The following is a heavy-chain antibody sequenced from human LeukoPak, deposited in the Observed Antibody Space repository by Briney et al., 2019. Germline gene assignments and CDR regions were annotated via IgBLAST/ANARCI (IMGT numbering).Heavy chain of an antibody. J-gene: IGHJ4*02. Sequence: GGSLRLSCAASGFTFSSYALHWVRQAPGKGLEYVSAISSNGGTTYYANSVKGGFTISRDNSKNTVYLQMGSLRAEDMAVYYCARDRGSGWYSGFDYWGQGTLVTVSS. CDR1: GFTFSSYA. CDR3: ARDRGSGWYSGFDY. V-gene: IGHV3-64*01. D-gene: IGHD6-19*01. CDR2: ISSNGGTT.